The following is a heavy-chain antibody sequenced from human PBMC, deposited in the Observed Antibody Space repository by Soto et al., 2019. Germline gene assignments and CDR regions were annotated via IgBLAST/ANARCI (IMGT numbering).Heavy chain of an antibody. D-gene: IGHD3-3*01. CDR3: ASDFWSGYRAPYYYYGMDV. Sequence: QVQLVESGGGVVQPGRSLRLSCAASGFTFSSYAMHWVRQAPGKGLEWVAVISYDGSNKYYADSVKGRFTISRANSKNTLYLERNSRRAEATAVYYCASDFWSGYRAPYYYYGMDVWGQGTTVTVSS. J-gene: IGHJ6*02. V-gene: IGHV3-30-3*01. CDR1: GFTFSSYA. CDR2: ISYDGSNK.